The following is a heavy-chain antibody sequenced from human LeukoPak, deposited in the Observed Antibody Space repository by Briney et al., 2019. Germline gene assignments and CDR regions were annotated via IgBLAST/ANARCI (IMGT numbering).Heavy chain of an antibody. CDR1: GFTFSSYS. D-gene: IGHD2-2*02. Sequence: PGGSLRLSCAASGFTFSSYSMTWVRQAPGKGLEWVSSITTSSSYIYYADSVKGRFTISRDNAKHSLYLQLNSLRAEDTAVYYCASLRLADAGILFFESWGLGTLVTVSS. CDR3: ASLRLADAGILFFES. J-gene: IGHJ4*02. CDR2: ITTSSSYI. V-gene: IGHV3-21*01.